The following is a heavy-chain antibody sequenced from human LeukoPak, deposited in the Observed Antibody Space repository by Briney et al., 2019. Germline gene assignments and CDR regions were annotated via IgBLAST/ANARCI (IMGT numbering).Heavy chain of an antibody. CDR2: INPNSGGT. CDR3: ARGLRNLSGLQWLAPFGY. V-gene: IGHV1-2*02. J-gene: IGHJ4*02. Sequence: ASVKVSCKASGYTFTGYYMHWVRQAPGQGLERMGWINPNSGGTNYAQKFQGRVTMTRDTSISTAYMELSRLRSDDTAVYYCARGLRNLSGLQWLAPFGYWGQGTLVTVSS. CDR1: GYTFTGYY. D-gene: IGHD6-19*01.